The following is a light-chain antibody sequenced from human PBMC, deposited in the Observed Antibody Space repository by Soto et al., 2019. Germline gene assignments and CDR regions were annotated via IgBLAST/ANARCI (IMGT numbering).Light chain of an antibody. CDR1: QGISSY. CDR3: QQLNSYPFT. J-gene: IGKJ4*01. CDR2: AAS. V-gene: IGKV1-9*01. Sequence: DIQLTQSPSFLSASVGDRVTITCRASQGISSYLAWYQQKPGKAPKLLIYAASNLQSGVPSRLSGSGSGTEFTLTISSLQPEDFATYYCQQLNSYPFTFGGGTKVEIK.